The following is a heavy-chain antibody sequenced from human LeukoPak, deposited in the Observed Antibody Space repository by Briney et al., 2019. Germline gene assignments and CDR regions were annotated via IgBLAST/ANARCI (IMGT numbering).Heavy chain of an antibody. D-gene: IGHD5-24*01. V-gene: IGHV4-59*12. CDR2: IYYSGST. CDR3: ARPGARWLQLRSAFDI. CDR1: GGSISSYY. J-gene: IGHJ3*02. Sequence: SETLSLTCTVSGGSISSYYWSWIRQPPGKGLEWIGYIYYSGSTNYNPSLKSRVTISVDTSKNQFSLKLSSVTAADTAVYYCARPGARWLQLRSAFDIWGQGTMVTVSS.